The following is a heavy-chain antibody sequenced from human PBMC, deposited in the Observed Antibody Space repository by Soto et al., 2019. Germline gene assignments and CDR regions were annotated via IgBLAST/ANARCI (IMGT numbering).Heavy chain of an antibody. J-gene: IGHJ4*02. D-gene: IGHD3-16*02. CDR2: IYWDADR. Sequence: QITLKDSGPTLVNPTQTLTLTCTFSGFSPSTSGVGVGWIRQPPGKALEWLAHIYWDADRRYSPSLKSRLTISKDTSKNHVVPTRTNMEHVHTDTYCCAQLYCLSTPGYGKGGFDRWGQGPLVTV. CDR3: AQLYCLSTPGYGKGGFDR. V-gene: IGHV2-5*02. CDR1: GFSPSTSGVG.